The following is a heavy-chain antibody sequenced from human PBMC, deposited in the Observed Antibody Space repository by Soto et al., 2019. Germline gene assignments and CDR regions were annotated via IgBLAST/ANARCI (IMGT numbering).Heavy chain of an antibody. V-gene: IGHV4-39*01. CDR2: IFYLGSS. CDR3: ARHSLALRKNNWFDP. J-gene: IGHJ5*02. Sequence: SETLSLTCTVSGDSIISSDFYWGWVRQPPGKGLEWIGSIFYLGSSYYKPSLKSRVTMSVDTSKNQFSLRLRSVTAADTALYFCARHSLALRKNNWFDPWGQGIMVT. CDR1: GDSIISSDFY. D-gene: IGHD3-3*02.